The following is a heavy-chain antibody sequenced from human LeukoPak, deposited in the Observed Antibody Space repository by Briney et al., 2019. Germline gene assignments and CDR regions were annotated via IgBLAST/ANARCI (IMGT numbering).Heavy chain of an antibody. CDR2: ISYDGSNK. CDR1: GFTFSSYA. Sequence: GGSLRLSCAGSGFTFSSYAMHWVRQAPGKGLEWVAVISYDGSNKYYADSVKGRFTISRDNSKNTLYLQMNSLRAEDTAVYYCARELDYYDSSGYFDAFDIWGQGTMVTVSS. V-gene: IGHV3-30*04. CDR3: ARELDYYDSSGYFDAFDI. D-gene: IGHD3-22*01. J-gene: IGHJ3*02.